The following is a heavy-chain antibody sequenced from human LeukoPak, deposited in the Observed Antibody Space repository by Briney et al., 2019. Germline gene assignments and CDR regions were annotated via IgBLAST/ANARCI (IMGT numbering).Heavy chain of an antibody. CDR2: ISYDGSNK. J-gene: IGHJ3*02. V-gene: IGHV3-30-3*01. CDR3: ARDYTEAAAGTHDAFDI. D-gene: IGHD6-13*01. Sequence: PGGSLRLSCAASGFTFSSYAMSWVRQAPGKGLEWVAVISYDGSNKYYADSVKGRFTISRDNSKNTLYLQMNSLRAEDTAVYYCARDYTEAAAGTHDAFDIWGQGTMVTVSS. CDR1: GFTFSSYA.